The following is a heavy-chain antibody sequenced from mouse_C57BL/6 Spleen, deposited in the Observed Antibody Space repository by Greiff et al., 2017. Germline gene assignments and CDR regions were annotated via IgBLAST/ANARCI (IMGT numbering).Heavy chain of an antibody. CDR3: ARGSYYGNYDYAMDY. V-gene: IGHV1-42*01. D-gene: IGHD2-1*01. CDR1: GYSFTGYY. J-gene: IGHJ4*01. CDR2: INPSTGGT. Sequence: EVQLQESGPELVKPGASVKISCKASGYSFTGYYMNWVKQSPEKSLEWIGEINPSTGGTTYNQKFKAKATLTVDKSSSTAYMQLKSLTSEDSAVXYCARGSYYGNYDYAMDYWGQGTSVTVSS.